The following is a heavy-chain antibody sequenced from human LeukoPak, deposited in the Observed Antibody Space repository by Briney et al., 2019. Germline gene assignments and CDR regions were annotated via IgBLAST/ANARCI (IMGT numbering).Heavy chain of an antibody. CDR2: IYYSGST. CDR1: VGSISSSSYY. D-gene: IGHD3-22*01. J-gene: IGHJ2*01. CDR3: ASRSAVVVITYYDYWYFDL. V-gene: IGHV4-39*01. Sequence: PSETLSLTCTVSVGSISSSSYYWGWIRQPPGKGLEWIGRIYYSGSTYYNPSLKSRVTISVDTSKNQFSLKLSSVTAADTAVYYCASRSAVVVITYYDYWYFDLWGRGTLVTVSS.